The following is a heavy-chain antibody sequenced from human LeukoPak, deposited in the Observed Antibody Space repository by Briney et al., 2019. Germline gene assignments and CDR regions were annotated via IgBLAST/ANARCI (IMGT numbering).Heavy chain of an antibody. CDR2: ISHSGST. D-gene: IGHD6-19*01. Sequence: SETLSLTCAVYGGSFSGYYWSWTRQPPGKGLEWIGEISHSGSTNYNPSLKSRVTISVDTSKNQFSLKLSSVTAADTAVYYCARGFGGLAVAGYWGQGTLVTVSS. J-gene: IGHJ4*02. CDR3: ARGFGGLAVAGY. CDR1: GGSFSGYY. V-gene: IGHV4-34*01.